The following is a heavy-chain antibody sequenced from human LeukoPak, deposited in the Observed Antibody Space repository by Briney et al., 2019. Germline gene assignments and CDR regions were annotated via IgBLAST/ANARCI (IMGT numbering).Heavy chain of an antibody. CDR1: GYTFTGYY. CDR3: ARLGGYESDY. V-gene: IGHV1-18*04. CDR2: ISAYNGNT. J-gene: IGHJ4*02. D-gene: IGHD5-12*01. Sequence: ASVTVSCKASGYTFTGYYMHWVRQAPGQGLEWMGWISAYNGNTNYAQKLQGRVTMTTDTSTSTAYMELRSLRSDDTAVYYCARLGGYESDYWGQGTLVTVSS.